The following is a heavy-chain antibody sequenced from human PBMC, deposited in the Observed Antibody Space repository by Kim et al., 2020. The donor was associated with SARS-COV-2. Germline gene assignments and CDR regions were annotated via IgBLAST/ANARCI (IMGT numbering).Heavy chain of an antibody. CDR1: GVSVSTGSYH. Sequence: SETLSLTCTVSGVSVSTGSYHWSWIREPPGKGLEWIGFVSYSGNTDYNPSLKSRATISADMSKNQFSLNLGSVTAADTAVYYCVRDVSQWSWFDSWGQGTLVTVSS. CDR2: VSYSGNT. D-gene: IGHD2-8*01. J-gene: IGHJ5*01. V-gene: IGHV4-61*01. CDR3: VRDVSQWSWFDS.